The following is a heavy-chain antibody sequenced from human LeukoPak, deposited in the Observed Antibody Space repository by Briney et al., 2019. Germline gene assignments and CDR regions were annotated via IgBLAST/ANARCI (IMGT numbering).Heavy chain of an antibody. V-gene: IGHV3-7*01. D-gene: IGHD5-12*01. Sequence: GGSLRLSCAASGFVFSKYWMTWVRQAPGKALEWVANIKPDGSGEYYVDSLKGRFTISRDNAENSLFLQMNNLRVDDTAAYYCARSGGYGWDYWGQGAVVTVSS. CDR1: GFVFSKYW. J-gene: IGHJ4*02. CDR3: ARSGGYGWDY. CDR2: IKPDGSGE.